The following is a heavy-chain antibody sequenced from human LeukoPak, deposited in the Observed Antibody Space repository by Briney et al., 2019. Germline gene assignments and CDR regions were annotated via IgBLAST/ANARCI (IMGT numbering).Heavy chain of an antibody. Sequence: PGGSLRLSCSASGFTFSTYNMNWVRQAPGKGLGWVSFIGTSSGAIYYADSVKGRFTISRDNARKSLYLQMNSLRDEDTAVYYCARNLDSWGQGALVTVSS. V-gene: IGHV3-48*02. CDR2: IGTSSGAI. CDR3: ARNLDS. J-gene: IGHJ5*01. CDR1: GFTFSTYN.